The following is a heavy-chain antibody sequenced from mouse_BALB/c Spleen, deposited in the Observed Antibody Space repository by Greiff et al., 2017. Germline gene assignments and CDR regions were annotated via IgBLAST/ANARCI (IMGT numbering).Heavy chain of an antibody. J-gene: IGHJ4*01. CDR3: TREGNGNFYAMDY. V-gene: IGHV1-69*02. Sequence: VQLQQPGAELVRPGASVKLSCKASGYTFTSYWINWVKQRPGQGLEWIGNIYPSDSYTNYNQKFKDKATLTVDKSSSTAYMQLSSPTSEDSAVYYCTREGNGNFYAMDYWGQGTSVTVSS. CDR2: IYPSDSYT. D-gene: IGHD2-1*01. CDR1: GYTFTSYW.